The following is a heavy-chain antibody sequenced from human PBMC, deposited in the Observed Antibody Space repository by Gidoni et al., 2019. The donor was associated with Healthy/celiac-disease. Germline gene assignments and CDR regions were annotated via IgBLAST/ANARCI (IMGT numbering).Heavy chain of an antibody. J-gene: IGHJ3*02. Sequence: EVQLVQSGAEVNKPGESLKISCKGSGYSFTSYWIGWVRQMPGKGLEWMGIIYPGDSDTRYSPSFQGQVTISADKSISTAYLQWSSLKASDTAMYYCASPSRDGYNTRAFDIWGQGTMVTVSS. CDR2: IYPGDSDT. CDR1: GYSFTSYW. D-gene: IGHD5-12*01. V-gene: IGHV5-51*01. CDR3: ASPSRDGYNTRAFDI.